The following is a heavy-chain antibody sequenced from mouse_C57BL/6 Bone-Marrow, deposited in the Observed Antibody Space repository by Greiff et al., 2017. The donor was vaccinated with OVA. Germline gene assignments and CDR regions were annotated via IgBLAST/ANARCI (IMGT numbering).Heavy chain of an antibody. J-gene: IGHJ2*01. V-gene: IGHV1-59*01. Sequence: QVQLQQSGAELVRPGTSVKLSCKASGYTFTSYWMHWVKQRPGQGLEWIGVIDPSDSYTNYNQKFKGKATLTVDTSSSTAYMQLSSLTSEDSAVYYCARRIYYFDYWGQGTTLTVSS. CDR1: GYTFTSYW. CDR3: ARRIYYFDY. CDR2: IDPSDSYT.